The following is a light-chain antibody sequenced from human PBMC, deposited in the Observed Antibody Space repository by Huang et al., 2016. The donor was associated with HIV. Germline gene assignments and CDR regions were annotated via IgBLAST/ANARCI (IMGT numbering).Light chain of an antibody. CDR2: DAS. J-gene: IGKJ3*01. CDR3: QQRSNWPPFT. V-gene: IGKV3-11*01. Sequence: EILLTQSPATLSLSPGERATLSCKASQKINTYLAWYQQKPGQAPRLLRYDASTRAPDTPARFRGSGSGTDCTRTITNLEPEDFAVYFCQQRSNWPPFTFGPGTKVDRK. CDR1: QKINTY.